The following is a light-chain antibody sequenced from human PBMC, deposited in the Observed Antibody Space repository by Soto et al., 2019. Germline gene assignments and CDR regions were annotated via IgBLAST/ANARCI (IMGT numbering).Light chain of an antibody. V-gene: IGKV1-5*03. CDR2: KAS. J-gene: IGKJ2*01. CDR1: QSISSY. Sequence: DIQMTQSPSTLSASVGDRVTIACRASQSISSYLAGYQQKPGKAPNLLIYKASNLARGVPSRFTGGGSGPDFTFTIISLQAHDSATYVCKQYGNYSYTSGKGTNLEIK. CDR3: KQYGNYSYT.